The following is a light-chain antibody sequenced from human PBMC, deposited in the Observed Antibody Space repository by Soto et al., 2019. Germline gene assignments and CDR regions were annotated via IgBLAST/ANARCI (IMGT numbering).Light chain of an antibody. CDR3: QQSYSTPPT. CDR2: AAS. J-gene: IGKJ1*01. CDR1: QSISSY. Sequence: DIPMTQSPSSLSAFVGDRVIITCRASQSISSYLNWYQQKPGKAPKFLIYAASSLQSGVPSRFSGSGSGTDFTLTISSLQPEDFATYYCQQSYSTPPTFGQGTKVEIK. V-gene: IGKV1-39*01.